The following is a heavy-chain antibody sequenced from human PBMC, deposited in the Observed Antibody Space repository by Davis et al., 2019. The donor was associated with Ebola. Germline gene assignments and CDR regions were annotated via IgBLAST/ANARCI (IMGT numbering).Heavy chain of an antibody. V-gene: IGHV1-46*02. CDR1: RGTIKSHT. D-gene: IGHD3-22*01. CDR2: INPSGGST. Sequence: ASVKVSCKASRGTIKSHTLAWVRQAPGQGLEWMGIINPSGGSTSYAQKFQGRVTMTRDTSTSTVYMELSSLRSEDTAVYYCARELNHYYDSSGYYEDYWGQGTLVTVSS. J-gene: IGHJ4*02. CDR3: ARELNHYYDSSGYYEDY.